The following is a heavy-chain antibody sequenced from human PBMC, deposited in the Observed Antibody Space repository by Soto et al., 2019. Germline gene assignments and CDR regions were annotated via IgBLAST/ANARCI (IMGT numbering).Heavy chain of an antibody. Sequence: SETLSLPCTVSGGSIPSSSYYWGWIRQPPGKGLEWIGTIYYSGSTYYNPSLKSRVTISVDTSKNQFSLKLSSVTAADTAVYYCARHYYGSGSYFFLDYWGQGTLVTVSS. CDR1: GGSIPSSSYY. CDR2: IYYSGST. J-gene: IGHJ4*02. D-gene: IGHD3-10*01. CDR3: ARHYYGSGSYFFLDY. V-gene: IGHV4-39*07.